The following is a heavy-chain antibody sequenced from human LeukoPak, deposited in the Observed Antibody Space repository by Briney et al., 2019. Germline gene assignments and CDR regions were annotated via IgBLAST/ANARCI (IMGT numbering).Heavy chain of an antibody. V-gene: IGHV3-64D*06. J-gene: IGHJ4*02. Sequence: PGGSLRLSCSASGFTFSSYAMHWVRQAPGKGLEYVSAISSNGGSTYYADSVKGRFTISRDNAKNSLYLQMNSLRAEDTALYYCVKSMYTTMGGDFDYWGQGTLVTVSS. CDR1: GFTFSSYA. D-gene: IGHD5-18*01. CDR3: VKSMYTTMGGDFDY. CDR2: ISSNGGST.